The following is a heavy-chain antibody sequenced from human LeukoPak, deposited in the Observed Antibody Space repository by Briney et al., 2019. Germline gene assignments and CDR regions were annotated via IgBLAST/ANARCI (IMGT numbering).Heavy chain of an antibody. V-gene: IGHV3-23*01. D-gene: IGHD2-2*01. Sequence: GGSLRLSCAASGFTFSSYAMSWVRQAPGKGLEWVSAISGSGGSTYYADSVKGRFTISRDNSKNTLYLQMNSLRAEDTAVYYCAKAKGKDIVVPYYFDYWGQGTLVTVSS. CDR3: AKAKGKDIVVPYYFDY. CDR1: GFTFSSYA. J-gene: IGHJ4*02. CDR2: ISGSGGST.